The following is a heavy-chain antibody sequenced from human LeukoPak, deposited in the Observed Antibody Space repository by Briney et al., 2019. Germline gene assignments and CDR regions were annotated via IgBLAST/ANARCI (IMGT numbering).Heavy chain of an antibody. Sequence: ASVKVSCKASGYTFTSYDINWVRQATGQGLEWMGWMIPNRGNTGYAQKFQGRVTMTRNTSISTAYMELSSLRSEDTAVYYCARGPYSSGWYDIYYYYYGMDVWGQGTTVTVSS. CDR1: GYTFTSYD. CDR2: MIPNRGNT. V-gene: IGHV1-8*01. J-gene: IGHJ6*02. CDR3: ARGPYSSGWYDIYYYYYGMDV. D-gene: IGHD6-19*01.